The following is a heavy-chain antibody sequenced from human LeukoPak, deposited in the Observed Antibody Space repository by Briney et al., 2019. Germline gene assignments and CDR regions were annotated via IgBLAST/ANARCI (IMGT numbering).Heavy chain of an antibody. CDR3: ASPAVRGELSLRY. CDR1: GFTVSSNY. Sequence: GGSLRLSCAASGFTVSSNYMIWVRQAPGKGLEWVSVIYSGGSTYYADSVKGRFTISRDNSKNTVYLQMNSLRAEDTAVYYCASPAVRGELSLRYWGQGTLVTVSS. J-gene: IGHJ4*02. CDR2: IYSGGST. V-gene: IGHV3-53*01. D-gene: IGHD3-16*02.